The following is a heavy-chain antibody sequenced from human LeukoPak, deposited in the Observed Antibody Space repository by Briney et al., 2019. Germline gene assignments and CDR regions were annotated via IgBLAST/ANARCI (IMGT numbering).Heavy chain of an antibody. CDR3: ASGRWLQEVDY. V-gene: IGHV4-34*01. Sequence: SETLSLTCAVSGGSFSGYYWSWIRQPPGKGLEWIGGINHSGSTNYNPSLKSRVTISVDTSKNQVSLKLSSVTAADTAVYYCASGRWLQEVDYWGQGTLVTVSS. J-gene: IGHJ4*02. CDR1: GGSFSGYY. D-gene: IGHD5-24*01. CDR2: INHSGST.